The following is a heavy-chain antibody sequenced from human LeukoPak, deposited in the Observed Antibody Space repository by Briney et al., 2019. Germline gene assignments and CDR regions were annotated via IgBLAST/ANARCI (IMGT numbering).Heavy chain of an antibody. Sequence: GASVKVSCKASGGTFSSYAISWVRQAPGQGLEWMGRIIPILGIANYAQKFQGRVTITADKSTSTAYMELRSLRSDDTAVYYCASGPGKADYWGQGTLVTVSS. CDR1: GGTFSSYA. V-gene: IGHV1-69*04. J-gene: IGHJ4*02. CDR3: ASGPGKADY. CDR2: IIPILGIA. D-gene: IGHD6-13*01.